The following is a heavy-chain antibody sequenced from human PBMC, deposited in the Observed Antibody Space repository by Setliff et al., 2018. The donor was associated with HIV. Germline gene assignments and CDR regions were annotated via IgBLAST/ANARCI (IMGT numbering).Heavy chain of an antibody. D-gene: IGHD1-26*01. CDR1: GDSISSDFY. V-gene: IGHV4-38-2*02. CDR2: IYHSGNT. J-gene: IGHJ5*02. Sequence: PSETLSLTCTVSGDSISSDFYWGWIRQPPGKGLEWIASIYHSGNTYYMPSLQSRVTISIDMSKNQFSLKLNSVTAADTAVYYCARGGTSSNWFDPWGQGTLVTVSS. CDR3: ARGGTSSNWFDP.